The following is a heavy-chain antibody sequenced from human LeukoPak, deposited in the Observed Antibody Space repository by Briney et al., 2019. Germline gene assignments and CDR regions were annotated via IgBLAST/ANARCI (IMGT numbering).Heavy chain of an antibody. V-gene: IGHV3-64*01. CDR2: ITTNGGST. J-gene: IGHJ4*02. CDR1: GFTFSTYA. Sequence: GGSLRLSCAASGFTFSTYAMHWVRQAPGKGLEYVSAITTNGGSTYYANSVKGRFTISRDNSKNTLYLQMGSLRAEDMDVYYCARGYVLLDYWGQGTLVTVSS. D-gene: IGHD2/OR15-2a*01. CDR3: ARGYVLLDY.